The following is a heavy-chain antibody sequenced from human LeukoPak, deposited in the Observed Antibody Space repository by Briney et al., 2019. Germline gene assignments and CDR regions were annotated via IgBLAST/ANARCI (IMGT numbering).Heavy chain of an antibody. V-gene: IGHV3-48*03. Sequence: PGGSLRLSCAASGFTFSIYEMNWVRQAPGKGLEWVSSSSGSTIYYADSVKGRFTISRDNAKNSLYLQLTSLRAEDTALYYCARDRGRNSFDYWGQGTLVSVSS. CDR1: GFTFSIYE. D-gene: IGHD1-14*01. CDR2: SSSGSTI. CDR3: ARDRGRNSFDY. J-gene: IGHJ4*02.